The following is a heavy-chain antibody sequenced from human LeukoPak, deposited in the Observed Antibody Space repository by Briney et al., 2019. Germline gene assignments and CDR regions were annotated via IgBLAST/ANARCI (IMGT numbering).Heavy chain of an antibody. V-gene: IGHV1-18*01. J-gene: IGHJ4*02. Sequence: GASVKVSCKAPGYTFTSYGISWVRQAPGQGLEWMGWISAYNGNTNYAQKLQGGVTMTTDTSTSTAYMELSSLRSEDTAVYYCARDYIPPSGAYGSGSSFDYWGQGTLVTVSS. CDR1: GYTFTSYG. CDR3: ARDYIPPSGAYGSGSSFDY. D-gene: IGHD3-10*01. CDR2: ISAYNGNT.